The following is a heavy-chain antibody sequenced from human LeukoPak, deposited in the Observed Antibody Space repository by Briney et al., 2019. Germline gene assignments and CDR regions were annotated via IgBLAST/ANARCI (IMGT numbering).Heavy chain of an antibody. D-gene: IGHD6-19*01. J-gene: IGHJ5*02. V-gene: IGHV3-21*01. CDR1: GFTFSSYS. CDR2: ISSSSSYI. CDR3: ARGGSGSGSWFDP. Sequence: PGGSLRLSCAASGFTFSSYSMNWVRQAPGKGLEGVSSISSSSSYIYYADSVKGRFTISRDNAKNSLYLQMKSLRAEDTAVYYCARGGSGSGSWFDPWGQGTLVTVSS.